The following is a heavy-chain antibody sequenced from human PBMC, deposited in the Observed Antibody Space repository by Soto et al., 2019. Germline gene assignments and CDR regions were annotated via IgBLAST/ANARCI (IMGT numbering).Heavy chain of an antibody. CDR3: AGLTREYYFDY. Sequence: QVQLVQSGAEVKKPGASVKVSCKASGYTFTSYYMHWVRQAPGQGLEWMGIINPSGGSTSYAQKFQGRVTMTRDTSTSTVYMELSSLRSEDTDVYYCAGLTREYYFDYWGQGTLVTVSS. CDR1: GYTFTSYY. CDR2: INPSGGST. J-gene: IGHJ4*02. D-gene: IGHD3-16*01. V-gene: IGHV1-46*01.